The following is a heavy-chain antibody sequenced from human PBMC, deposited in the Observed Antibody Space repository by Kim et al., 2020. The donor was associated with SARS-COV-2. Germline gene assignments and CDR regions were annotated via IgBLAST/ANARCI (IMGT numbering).Heavy chain of an antibody. V-gene: IGHV3-74*01. D-gene: IGHD6-13*01. Sequence: GGSLRLSCAASGFTFSRYWMHWVRQAPGKGLVWVAHINTDGTNTNYADSVKGRFTVSRDNAMNALFLQMNSLRAEDTAVYYCIRGGLVVATAAATWAQGT. CDR3: IRGGLVVATAAAT. CDR2: INTDGTNT. CDR1: GFTFSRYW. J-gene: IGHJ1*01.